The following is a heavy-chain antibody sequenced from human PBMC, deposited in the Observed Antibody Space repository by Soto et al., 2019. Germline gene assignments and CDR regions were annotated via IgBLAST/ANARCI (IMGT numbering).Heavy chain of an antibody. V-gene: IGHV4-34*01. CDR3: ARAAPRFFCNGTSYSGIYY. CDR1: GGSFSGYY. Sequence: PSETLSLTCAVYGGSFSGYYWSWIRQPPGKGLEWIGEINHSGSTNYNPSLKSRVTISVDTSKNQFSLKLSSVTAADTAVYYCARAAPRFFCNGTSYSGIYY. CDR2: INHSGST. J-gene: IGHJ6*01. D-gene: IGHD2-15*01.